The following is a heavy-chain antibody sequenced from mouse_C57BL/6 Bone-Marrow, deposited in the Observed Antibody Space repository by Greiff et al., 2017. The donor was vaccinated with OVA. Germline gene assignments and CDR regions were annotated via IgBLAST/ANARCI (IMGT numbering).Heavy chain of an antibody. CDR3: ARTGFITTAHY. Sequence: LEESGAELARPGASVKLSCKASGYTFTSYGISWVKQRTGQGLEWIGEIYPRSGNTYYNEKFKGKATLTADKSSSTAYMELRSLTSEDSAVYFCARTGFITTAHYWGQGTTLTVSS. CDR1: GYTFTSYG. J-gene: IGHJ2*01. V-gene: IGHV1-81*01. CDR2: IYPRSGNT. D-gene: IGHD1-1*01.